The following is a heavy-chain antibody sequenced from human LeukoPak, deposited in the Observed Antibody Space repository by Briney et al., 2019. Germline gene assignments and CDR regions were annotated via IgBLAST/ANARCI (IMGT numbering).Heavy chain of an antibody. Sequence: GGSLRLSCAASGFTFSSYWMHWVRQAPGKGLVWVSRINSDGSSTTYADSVKGRFTVSRDNAKNTLYLHMNGLRADDTAVYYCVYGGNSTCFDIWGQGTMVTVSS. CDR3: VYGGNSTCFDI. V-gene: IGHV3-74*01. CDR2: INSDGSST. D-gene: IGHD4-23*01. CDR1: GFTFSSYW. J-gene: IGHJ3*02.